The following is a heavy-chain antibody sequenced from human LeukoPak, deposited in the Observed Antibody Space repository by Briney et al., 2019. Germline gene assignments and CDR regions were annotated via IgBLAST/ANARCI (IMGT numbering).Heavy chain of an antibody. Sequence: GESLKISCKGSGYSFTSYWIGWVRQMPGKGLEWMGIIYPGDSDTRYSPSFQGQVTISADKSISTAYLQWSSLKASDTAMYYCARQNYDSSGYYYYYYGMDVWGQGTTVTVSS. D-gene: IGHD3-22*01. J-gene: IGHJ6*02. CDR2: IYPGDSDT. CDR1: GYSFTSYW. CDR3: ARQNYDSSGYYYYYYGMDV. V-gene: IGHV5-51*01.